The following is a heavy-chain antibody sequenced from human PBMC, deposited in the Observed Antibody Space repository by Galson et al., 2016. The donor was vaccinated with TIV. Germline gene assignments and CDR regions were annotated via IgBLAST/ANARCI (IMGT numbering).Heavy chain of an antibody. J-gene: IGHJ4*02. Sequence: SLRLSCAASGFIFSVYYMSWIRQAPGKGLEWIAYIGSGGRAIYYADSVKGRFTISRDNAKNSLYLQMNSLRADDTAMYYCARDCSGANCYTDPMYFDYWGQGTLVTVSS. CDR3: ARDCSGANCYTDPMYFDY. V-gene: IGHV3-11*01. D-gene: IGHD2-2*02. CDR1: GFIFSVYY. CDR2: IGSGGRAI.